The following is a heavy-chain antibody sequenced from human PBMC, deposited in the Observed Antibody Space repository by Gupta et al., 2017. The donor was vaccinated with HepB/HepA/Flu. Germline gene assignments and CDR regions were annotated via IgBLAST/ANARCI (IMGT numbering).Heavy chain of an antibody. CDR1: GFTFSSYA. Sequence: CAASGFTFSSYAMSWVRQAPGKGLEWVSAISGSGGSTYYADSVKGRFTISRDNSKNTLYLQMNSLRAEDTAVYYCAKDYYDSSDLRVWGGYWGQGTLVTVSS. V-gene: IGHV3-23*01. D-gene: IGHD3-22*01. J-gene: IGHJ4*02. CDR2: ISGSGGST. CDR3: AKDYYDSSDLRVWGGY.